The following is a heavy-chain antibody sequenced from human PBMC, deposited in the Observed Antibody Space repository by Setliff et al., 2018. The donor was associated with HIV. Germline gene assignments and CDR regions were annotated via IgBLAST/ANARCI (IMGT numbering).Heavy chain of an antibody. V-gene: IGHV1-69*05. CDR3: ARTREMVRGVITPAFDY. Sequence: ASVKVSCKASGYTFTSYDINWVRQAPGQGLEWMGGIIPIFGTANCAQKFQGRVTITTDESTSTAYMELSSLRSEDTALYYCARTREMVRGVITPAFDYWGLGTLVTVSS. D-gene: IGHD3-10*01. J-gene: IGHJ4*02. CDR1: GYTFTSYD. CDR2: IIPIFGTA.